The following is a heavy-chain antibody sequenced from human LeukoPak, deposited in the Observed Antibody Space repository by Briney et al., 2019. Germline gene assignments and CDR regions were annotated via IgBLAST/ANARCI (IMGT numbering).Heavy chain of an antibody. D-gene: IGHD1-26*01. CDR3: ARDLRQWYSGFDY. CDR2: IVVGSGNT. CDR1: GFTFTSSA. V-gene: IGHV1-58*02. J-gene: IGHJ4*02. Sequence: SVKVSCKASGFTFTSSAMQWVRQARGQRLEWIGWIVVGSGNTNYAQKLQGRVTMTTDTSTSTAYMELRSLRSDDTAVYYCARDLRQWYSGFDYWGQGTLVTVSS.